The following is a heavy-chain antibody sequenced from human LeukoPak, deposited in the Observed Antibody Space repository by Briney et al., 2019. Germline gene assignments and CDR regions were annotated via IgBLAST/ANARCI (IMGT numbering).Heavy chain of an antibody. V-gene: IGHV3-20*01. Sequence: GGSLRLSSAVSGFTFDNYGMSWVRQAPGKGLEWVSGINWNGGSTGYADSVKGRFTISRDNAKNSLYLQMNSLRVEDTALYHCARVSRSSTSCYMANWFDPWGQGTLVTVSS. J-gene: IGHJ5*02. CDR1: GFTFDNYG. D-gene: IGHD2-2*02. CDR3: ARVSRSSTSCYMANWFDP. CDR2: INWNGGST.